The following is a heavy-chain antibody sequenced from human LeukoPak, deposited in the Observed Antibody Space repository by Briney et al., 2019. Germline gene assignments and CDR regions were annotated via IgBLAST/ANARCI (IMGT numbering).Heavy chain of an antibody. CDR3: ARGSITIFGVVSYYYYMDV. J-gene: IGHJ6*03. Sequence: SVKVSCKASGGTFSSYGISWVRQAPGQGLEWMGGIIPIFGTANYAQKFQGRVTITADESTSTAYMELSSLRSEDTAVYYCARGSITIFGVVSYYYYMDVWGKGTTVTVSS. CDR2: IIPIFGTA. V-gene: IGHV1-69*13. CDR1: GGTFSSYG. D-gene: IGHD3-3*01.